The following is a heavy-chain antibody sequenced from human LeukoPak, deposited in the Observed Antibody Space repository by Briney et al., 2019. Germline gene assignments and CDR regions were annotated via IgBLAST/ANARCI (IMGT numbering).Heavy chain of an antibody. CDR3: AKLSVRYCGGDCSWGAFDI. D-gene: IGHD2-21*02. J-gene: IGHJ3*02. V-gene: IGHV3-23*01. CDR1: GFTFNTYT. Sequence: QAGGSLRLSCAASGFTFNTYTMYWVRQAPGKGLEWVSGISNSGGSTYYADSVKGRFTISRDNSKNTLYLQMNSLRAEDTAVYYCAKLSVRYCGGDCSWGAFDIWGQGTMVTVSS. CDR2: ISNSGGST.